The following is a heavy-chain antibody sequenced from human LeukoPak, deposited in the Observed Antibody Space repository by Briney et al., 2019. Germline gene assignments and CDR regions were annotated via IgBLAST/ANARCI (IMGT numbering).Heavy chain of an antibody. V-gene: IGHV4-38-2*02. J-gene: IGHJ6*03. Sequence: SETLSLTCTVSGYSISSGYYWGWIRQPPGKGLEWIGEINHSGSTNYNPSLKSRVTISVDTSKNQFSLKLSSVTAADTAVYYCARVMTLYSSSWYVSIYYYYYMDVWGKGTTVTVSS. CDR3: ARVMTLYSSSWYVSIYYYYYMDV. CDR2: INHSGST. CDR1: GYSISSGYY. D-gene: IGHD6-13*01.